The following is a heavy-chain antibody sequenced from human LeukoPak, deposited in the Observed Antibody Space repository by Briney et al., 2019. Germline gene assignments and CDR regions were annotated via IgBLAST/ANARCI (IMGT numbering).Heavy chain of an antibody. CDR2: INPSGGST. D-gene: IGHD2-15*01. CDR1: GYTFTSYY. J-gene: IGHJ5*02. V-gene: IGHV1-46*01. CDR3: ARVRRYCSGGSCPNWFDP. Sequence: ASVKVSCKASGYTFTSYYMHWVRQAPGQGLEWMGIINPSGGSTSYAQKFQGRVTMTRDASTSTVYMELGSLRSEDTAVYYCARVRRYCSGGSCPNWFDPWGQGTLVTVSS.